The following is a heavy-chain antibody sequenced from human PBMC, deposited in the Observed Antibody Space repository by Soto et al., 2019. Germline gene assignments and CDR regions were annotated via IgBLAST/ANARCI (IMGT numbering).Heavy chain of an antibody. Sequence: GESLKISCKGSGYSFTSYWIGWVRQMPGKGLEWMGIIYPGDSDTRYSPSFQGQVTISADKSISTAYLQWSSLKASDTAMYYCARVHYIVVVPAAIGEFDYWGQGTLVTVSS. CDR2: IYPGDSDT. CDR3: ARVHYIVVVPAAIGEFDY. J-gene: IGHJ4*02. V-gene: IGHV5-51*01. CDR1: GYSFTSYW. D-gene: IGHD2-2*01.